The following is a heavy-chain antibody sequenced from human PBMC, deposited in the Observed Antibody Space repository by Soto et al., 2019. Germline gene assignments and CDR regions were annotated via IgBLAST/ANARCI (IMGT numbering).Heavy chain of an antibody. J-gene: IGHJ4*02. Sequence: EVQLVESGGGLVQPGRSLRLSCVASESTFDDYAMHWVRQVPGKALEWASAISRNSGTIGYADSVKGRFTISRDNAKNSLYLQMNSLRVEDTAFYYCAKVSGHGGINFDYWGQGTLVTVSS. CDR2: ISRNSGTI. CDR1: ESTFDDYA. CDR3: AKVSGHGGINFDY. D-gene: IGHD1-20*01. V-gene: IGHV3-9*01.